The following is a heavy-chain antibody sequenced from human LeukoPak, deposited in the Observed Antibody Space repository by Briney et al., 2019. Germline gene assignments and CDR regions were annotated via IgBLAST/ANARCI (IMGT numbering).Heavy chain of an antibody. CDR1: GFTVSTNY. V-gene: IGHV3-66*01. J-gene: IGHJ4*02. CDR2: VYMGGTT. Sequence: SGGSLRLSCAASGFTVSTNYMNWVRQAPGKGLEWVSVVYMGGTTYYADSMKGRFTISRDSTKNTIYLQMNNLRAEDTAVYYCARGLLRDGYTYTYSFDYWGQGALVTVSS. CDR3: ARGLLRDGYTYTYSFDY. D-gene: IGHD5-18*01.